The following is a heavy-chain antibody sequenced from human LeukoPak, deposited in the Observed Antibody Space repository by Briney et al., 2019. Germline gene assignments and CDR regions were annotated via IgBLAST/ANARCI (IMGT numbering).Heavy chain of an antibody. CDR2: IYYSGST. CDR1: GGSISSYY. V-gene: IGHV4-59*01. D-gene: IGHD3-10*01. CDR3: ARDRRTPRGYYGSGSFHFDL. Sequence: SETLSLTCTVSGGSISSYYWSWIRQPPGKGLEWIGYIYYSGSTNYNPSLKSRVTISVDTSKNQFSLKLSSVTAADTAVYYCARDRRTPRGYYGSGSFHFDLWGRGTLVTVSS. J-gene: IGHJ2*01.